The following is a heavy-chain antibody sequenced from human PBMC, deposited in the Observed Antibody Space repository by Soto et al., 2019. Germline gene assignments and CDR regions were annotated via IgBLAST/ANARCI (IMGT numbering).Heavy chain of an antibody. V-gene: IGHV1-58*02. CDR1: GFTFTSSA. Sequence: ASVKVSCKASGFTFTSSAMQWVRQARGQRLEWIGRIVVGSGNTDYAQKFQERVTITRNMSTSTAYMELSSLRSEDTAVYYCAAATGMYYYDSGGYSDYWGQGTLVTVSS. CDR3: AAATGMYYYDSGGYSDY. CDR2: IVVGSGNT. D-gene: IGHD3-22*01. J-gene: IGHJ4*02.